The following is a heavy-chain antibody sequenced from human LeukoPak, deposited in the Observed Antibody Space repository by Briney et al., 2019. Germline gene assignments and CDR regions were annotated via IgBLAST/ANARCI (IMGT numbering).Heavy chain of an antibody. CDR3: ARLDLDGLWYDDY. V-gene: IGHV4-59*08. CDR2: IYYSGST. Sequence: KASETLSLTCTVSGGSISSYYWSWIRQPPGKGLEWIGYIYYSGSTNYNPSLKSRVTISVDTSKNQFSLKLSSVTAADTAVYYCARLDLDGLWYDDYWGQGTLVTVSS. D-gene: IGHD2-15*01. J-gene: IGHJ4*02. CDR1: GGSISSYY.